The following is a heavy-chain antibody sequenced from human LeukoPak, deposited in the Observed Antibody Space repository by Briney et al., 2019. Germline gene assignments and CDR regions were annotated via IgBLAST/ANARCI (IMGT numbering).Heavy chain of an antibody. CDR3: TRSPSLGGNYWGFDY. Sequence: PWESLRLSCAASGFTFSTYWMHWVRHAPGKGLVWVSRLSPDGSTSIYADSVKGRFTVSRDNAKNTLYLEMNTLRADDTAVYYCTRSPSLGGNYWGFDYWGQGTLVTVSS. CDR1: GFTFSTYW. D-gene: IGHD1-26*01. J-gene: IGHJ4*02. CDR2: LSPDGSTS. V-gene: IGHV3-74*01.